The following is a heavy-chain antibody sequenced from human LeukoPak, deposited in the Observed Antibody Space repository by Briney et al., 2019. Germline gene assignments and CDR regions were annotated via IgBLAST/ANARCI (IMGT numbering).Heavy chain of an antibody. Sequence: PGGSLRLSCAASGFTFSSYWMHWVRQPPGKGLVWVSRIKNDGSTTTYADSVKGRFTVSRDNSKNTLYLQMNSLRAEDTAVYYCAKLSYVADSSGYYLLAFDIWGQGTMVTVSS. J-gene: IGHJ3*02. D-gene: IGHD3-22*01. CDR2: IKNDGSTT. V-gene: IGHV3-74*01. CDR1: GFTFSSYW. CDR3: AKLSYVADSSGYYLLAFDI.